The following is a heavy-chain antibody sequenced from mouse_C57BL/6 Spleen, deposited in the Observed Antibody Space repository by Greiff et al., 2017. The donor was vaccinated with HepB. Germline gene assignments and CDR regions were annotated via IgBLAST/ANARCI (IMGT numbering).Heavy chain of an antibody. CDR2: INPNYGTT. V-gene: IGHV1-39*01. CDR1: GYSFTDYN. D-gene: IGHD1-1*01. CDR3: ARENYYGSSYGPFAY. Sequence: EVQLQQSGPELVKPGASVKISCKASGYSFTDYNMNWVKQSNGKSLEWIGVINPNYGTTSYNQKFKGKATLTVDQSSSTAYMQLNSLTSEDSAVYYCARENYYGSSYGPFAYWGQGTLVTVSA. J-gene: IGHJ3*01.